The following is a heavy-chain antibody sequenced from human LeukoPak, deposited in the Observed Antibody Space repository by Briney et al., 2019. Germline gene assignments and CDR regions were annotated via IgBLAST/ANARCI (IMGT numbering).Heavy chain of an antibody. J-gene: IGHJ3*02. CDR3: ARERIPYSSSPGAFDI. Sequence: PSETLSLTCTVSGGSISSYYWSWIRQPPGKGLEWIGYIYYSGSTNYNPSLKSRVTISVDTSKNQFSLKLSSVTAADTAVHYCARERIPYSSSPGAFDIWGQGTMVTVSS. CDR2: IYYSGST. V-gene: IGHV4-59*01. D-gene: IGHD6-6*01. CDR1: GGSISSYY.